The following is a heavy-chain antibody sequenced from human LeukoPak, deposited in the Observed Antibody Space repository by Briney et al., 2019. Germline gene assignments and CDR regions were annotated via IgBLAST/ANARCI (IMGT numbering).Heavy chain of an antibody. D-gene: IGHD3-10*01. CDR1: GGSISSYY. V-gene: IGHV4-59*01. CDR3: ARDGMVRYLGFDY. J-gene: IGHJ4*02. Sequence: PSETLSLTCTVSGGSISSYYWSCIRQPPGKGLEWIGYIYYSGSINYNPSLKSRVTISVDTSKNQFSLKLSSVTAADTAVYYCARDGMVRYLGFDYWGQGTLVIVSS. CDR2: IYYSGSI.